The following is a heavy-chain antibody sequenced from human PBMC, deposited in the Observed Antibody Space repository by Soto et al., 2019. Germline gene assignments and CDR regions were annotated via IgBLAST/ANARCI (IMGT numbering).Heavy chain of an antibody. CDR3: ARRYGRYFDY. V-gene: IGHV4-59*08. CDR2: IYYSGST. J-gene: IGHJ4*02. Sequence: QVQLQESGPGLVKPSETLSLTCTVSGGSISSYYWSWIRQPPGKGLEWIGYIYYSGSTNYNPSLKSIVTILVDTSKNQLSLKVSSVTAADTAVYYCARRYGRYFDYWRQGTLVTVSS. D-gene: IGHD4-17*01. CDR1: GGSISSYY.